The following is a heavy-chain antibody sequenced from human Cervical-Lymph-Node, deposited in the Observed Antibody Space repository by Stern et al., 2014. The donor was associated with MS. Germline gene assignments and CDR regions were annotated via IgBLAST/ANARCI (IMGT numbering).Heavy chain of an antibody. V-gene: IGHV7-4-1*02. CDR1: GYTFTRNA. CDR2: INTNTGNT. CDR3: ARVKPAAILDH. Sequence: QVQLMQSGSELKKPGASVRVSCKASGYTFTRNAVNWVRQAPGQRLEWLGWINTNTGNTTYARGFTGRFVFSLDTSVSTAYLQISSLKAEDTAIYYCARVKPAAILDHWGQGTLVTVSS. J-gene: IGHJ4*02. D-gene: IGHD2-2*01.